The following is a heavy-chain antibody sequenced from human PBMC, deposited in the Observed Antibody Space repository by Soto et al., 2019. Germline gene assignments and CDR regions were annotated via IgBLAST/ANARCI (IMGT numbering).Heavy chain of an antibody. J-gene: IGHJ5*02. D-gene: IGHD3-16*01. Sequence: PGGSLRLSCAASGFTFSSFGMHWVRQAPDKGLQWVAVISYDGSDKYYADSVKGRFTISRDDSTNTMYLQMNSLRPEDTAVYYCAKPSGYDYVWGSSGLDPWGQGT. CDR2: ISYDGSDK. V-gene: IGHV3-30*18. CDR3: AKPSGYDYVWGSSGLDP. CDR1: GFTFSSFG.